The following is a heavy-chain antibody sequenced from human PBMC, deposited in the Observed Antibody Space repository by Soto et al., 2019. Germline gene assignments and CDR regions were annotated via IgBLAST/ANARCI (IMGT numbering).Heavy chain of an antibody. CDR1: GYSFSNSW. Sequence: PGESLKISCKGSGYSFSNSWIGWVRQMPGKGLEWMGIIYPGDSDTRYSPSFQGQVTISADKSISTAYLQWSSLKASDTAMYYCSRHLTSLVIRPSPNFHQDFGIDVWGQGTTVTVSS. CDR2: IYPGDSDT. J-gene: IGHJ6*02. D-gene: IGHD3-9*01. V-gene: IGHV5-51*01. CDR3: SRHLTSLVIRPSPNFHQDFGIDV.